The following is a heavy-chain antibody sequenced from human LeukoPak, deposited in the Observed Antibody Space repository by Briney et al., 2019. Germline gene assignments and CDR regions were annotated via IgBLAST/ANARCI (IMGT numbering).Heavy chain of an antibody. D-gene: IGHD3-10*01. J-gene: IGHJ4*02. CDR2: ISGYNGNA. CDR1: GYRFSIYS. CDR3: ARDGLYYYGSVVDY. Sequence: ASVKVSCKASGYRFSIYSISWVRQAPGQGLEWMGWISGYNGNAIYAQKLQGRLTMTTDTSTTTASMELRSLRSDDTAVYYCARDGLYYYGSVVDYWGQGTLVTVSS. V-gene: IGHV1-18*01.